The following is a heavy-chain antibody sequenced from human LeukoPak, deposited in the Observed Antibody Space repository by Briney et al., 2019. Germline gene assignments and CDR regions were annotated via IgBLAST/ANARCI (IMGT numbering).Heavy chain of an antibody. CDR3: AREVTYDYVWGSYRQDYYYYMDV. CDR2: ISGSGGST. D-gene: IGHD3-16*02. CDR1: GFTFSSYG. Sequence: GGTLRLSCAASGFTFSSYGMSWVRQAPGKGLEWVSAISGSGGSTYYADSVKGRFTISRDNSKNTLYLQMNSLRAEDTALYYCAREVTYDYVWGSYRQDYYYYMDVWGKGTTVTVSS. V-gene: IGHV3-23*01. J-gene: IGHJ6*03.